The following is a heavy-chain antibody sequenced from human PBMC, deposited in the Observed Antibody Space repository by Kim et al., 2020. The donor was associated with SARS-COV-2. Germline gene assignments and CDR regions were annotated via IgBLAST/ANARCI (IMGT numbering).Heavy chain of an antibody. Sequence: GGSLRLSCAASGFTFSSFAMHWVRQAPGKGLEWVSSISGSGTYTYYPDALKGRITISRDNSKNTLYLQMNSLGAEDTALYYCAKDTAAAFGSWGQGTLVTGSS. D-gene: IGHD6-13*01. J-gene: IGHJ5*01. CDR1: GFTFSSFA. V-gene: IGHV3-23*01. CDR3: AKDTAAAFGS. CDR2: ISGSGTYT.